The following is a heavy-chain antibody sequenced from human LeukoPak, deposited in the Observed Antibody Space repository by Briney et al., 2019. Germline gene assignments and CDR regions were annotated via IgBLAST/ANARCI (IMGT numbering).Heavy chain of an antibody. V-gene: IGHV4-59*08. D-gene: IGHD1-26*01. CDR3: ARELDYGMDV. CDR1: GFTFSTYA. J-gene: IGHJ6*02. Sequence: GSLRLSCAASGFTFSTYAMSWVRQPPGKGLEWIGYIYYSGSTNYNPSLKSRVTISVDTSKNQFSLKLSSVTAADTAVYYCARELDYGMDVWGQGTTVTVSS. CDR2: IYYSGST.